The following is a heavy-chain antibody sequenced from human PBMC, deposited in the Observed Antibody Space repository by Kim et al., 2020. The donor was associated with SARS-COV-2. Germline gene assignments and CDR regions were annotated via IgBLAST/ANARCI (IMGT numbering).Heavy chain of an antibody. CDR1: GFTFSSYA. V-gene: IGHV3-23*01. CDR3: AKDPARSDYGGNYPAEYFQH. J-gene: IGHJ1*01. Sequence: GGSLRLSCAASGFTFSSYAMSWVRQAPGKGLEWVSAISGSGGSTYYADSVKGRFTISRDNSKNTLYLQMNSLRAEDTAVYYCAKDPARSDYGGNYPAEYFQHWGQGTLVTVSS. D-gene: IGHD4-17*01. CDR2: ISGSGGST.